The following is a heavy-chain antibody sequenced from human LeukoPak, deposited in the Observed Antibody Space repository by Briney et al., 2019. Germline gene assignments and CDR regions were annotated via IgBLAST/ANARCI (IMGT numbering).Heavy chain of an antibody. D-gene: IGHD2-2*01. Sequence: PGGSLRLSCAASGFTFSDYYMSWIRQAPGKGLEWVSYISISGSTTYYADSVKRRFTISRDNAKNSLYLQMTSLRAEDTAVYYCARDIKNAHAIRPLDYWGQGTLVTVSS. V-gene: IGHV3-11*01. CDR3: ARDIKNAHAIRPLDY. CDR2: ISISGSTT. J-gene: IGHJ4*02. CDR1: GFTFSDYY.